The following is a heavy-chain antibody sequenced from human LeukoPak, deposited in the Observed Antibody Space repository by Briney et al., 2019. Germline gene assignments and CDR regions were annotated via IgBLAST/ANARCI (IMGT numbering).Heavy chain of an antibody. CDR3: ARDDTGGYDFWSGYYPY. CDR2: IWYDGSNK. V-gene: IGHV3-33*08. J-gene: IGHJ4*02. Sequence: GGSLRLSCAASGFTFSSYGMHWVRQAPGKGLEWVAVIWYDGSNKYYADSVKGRFTISRDNSKNTLYLQMNSLRAEDTAVYYCARDDTGGYDFWSGYYPYWGQGTLVTVSS. CDR1: GFTFSSYG. D-gene: IGHD3-3*01.